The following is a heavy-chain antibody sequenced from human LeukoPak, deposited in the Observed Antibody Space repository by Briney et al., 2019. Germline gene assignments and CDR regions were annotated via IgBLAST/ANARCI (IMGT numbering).Heavy chain of an antibody. CDR2: IYYSGST. V-gene: IGHV4-59*08. D-gene: IGHD2-15*01. CDR3: ARQGCSGGSCYPYYFDY. Sequence: SETLSLTCTVSGGSISSYYWSWIRQPPEKGLEWIGYIYYSGSTNYNPSLKSRVTISVDTSKNQFSLKLSSVTAADTAVYYCARQGCSGGSCYPYYFDYWGQGTLVTVSS. CDR1: GGSISSYY. J-gene: IGHJ4*02.